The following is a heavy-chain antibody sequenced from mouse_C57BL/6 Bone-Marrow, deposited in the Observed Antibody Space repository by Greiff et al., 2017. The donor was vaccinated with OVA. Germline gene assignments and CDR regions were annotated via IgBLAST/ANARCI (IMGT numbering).Heavy chain of an antibody. Sequence: EVQLQQSGAELVRPGASVKLSCTASGFNIKDDYMHWVKQRPEQGLEWIGWIDPENGDTEYASKFQGKATITADTSSNTAYLRLSSLTSEDTAVYYCTLYYGSAWFAYWGQGTLVTVSA. CDR2: IDPENGDT. CDR3: TLYYGSAWFAY. CDR1: GFNIKDDY. D-gene: IGHD2-2*01. J-gene: IGHJ3*01. V-gene: IGHV14-4*01.